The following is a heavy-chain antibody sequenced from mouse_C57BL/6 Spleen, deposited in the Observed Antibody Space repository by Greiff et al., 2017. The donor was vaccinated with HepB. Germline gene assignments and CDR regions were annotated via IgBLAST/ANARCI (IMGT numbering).Heavy chain of an antibody. CDR2: IDPANGNT. D-gene: IGHD1-1*01. Sequence: EVQLQQPGAELVKPGASVKLSCKASGYTFTSYWMHWVKQRPGRGLEWIGRIDPANGNTKYAPKFQGKATITADTSSNTAYLQLSSLTSEDTAIYYCARGTVVEAYWGQGTLVTVSA. CDR3: ARGTVVEAY. J-gene: IGHJ3*01. CDR1: GYTFTSYW. V-gene: IGHV14-3*01.